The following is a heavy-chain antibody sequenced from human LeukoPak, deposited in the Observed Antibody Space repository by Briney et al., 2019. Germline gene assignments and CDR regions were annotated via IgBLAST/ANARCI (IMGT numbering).Heavy chain of an antibody. J-gene: IGHJ4*02. Sequence: GGSLRLSCLTSGFTLSTNAMSWVRQAPGKGLEWISGISGSGASTYYADSVKGRFTISRDDSRNTLYLQMNSLRGDDTAVYYCAKDVGKWESLHFSDYWGQGTLVTVSS. CDR2: ISGSGAST. CDR3: AKDVGKWESLHFSDY. D-gene: IGHD1-26*01. CDR1: GFTLSTNA. V-gene: IGHV3-23*01.